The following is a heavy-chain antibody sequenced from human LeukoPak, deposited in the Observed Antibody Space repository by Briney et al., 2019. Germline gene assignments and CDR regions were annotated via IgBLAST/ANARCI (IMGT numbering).Heavy chain of an antibody. CDR3: ATTYYYDRWGRAFDI. Sequence: HWASVKVSCKASGYTFTDYYMRWVRQAPGQGLEWMGWIHPNSGGTKYAQKFQGRVTITADESTSTAYMELSSLRSEDTAVYYCATTYYYDRWGRAFDIWGQGTMVTVSS. V-gene: IGHV1-2*02. J-gene: IGHJ3*02. CDR1: GYTFTDYY. D-gene: IGHD3-22*01. CDR2: IHPNSGGT.